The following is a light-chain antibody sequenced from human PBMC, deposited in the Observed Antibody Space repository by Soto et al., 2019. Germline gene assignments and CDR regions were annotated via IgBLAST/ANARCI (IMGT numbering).Light chain of an antibody. Sequence: QSVLTQPPSVSGSPGQSVTISCTGTSADVGIYNRVAWYQQPPGTSPKLVICDVSNRPSGVPDRFSGSKSGSTASLTIFGLQAEDEADYYCSSYTTSNTYVFGTGTKSPS. V-gene: IGLV2-18*02. CDR3: SSYTTSNTYV. J-gene: IGLJ1*01. CDR2: DVS. CDR1: SADVGIYNR.